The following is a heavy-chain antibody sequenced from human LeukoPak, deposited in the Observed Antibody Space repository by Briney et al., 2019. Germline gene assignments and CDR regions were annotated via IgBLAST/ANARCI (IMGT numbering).Heavy chain of an antibody. CDR1: GFTFSSYG. CDR3: AKDPMTTVTTVDSD. CDR2: ISGSGGST. J-gene: IGHJ4*02. Sequence: GGSLRLSCAASGFTFSSYGMHWVRQAPGKGLEWVSAISGSGGSTYYADSVKGRFTISRDNSKNTLYLQMNSLRAEDTAVYYCAKDPMTTVTTVDSDWGQGALVTVSS. D-gene: IGHD4-17*01. V-gene: IGHV3-23*01.